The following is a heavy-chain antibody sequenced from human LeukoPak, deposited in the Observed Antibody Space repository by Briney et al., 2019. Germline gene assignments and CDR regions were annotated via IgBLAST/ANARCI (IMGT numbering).Heavy chain of an antibody. J-gene: IGHJ6*02. Sequence: PGGSLRLSCAASGFTFSSYWMHWVRQAPGKGLVWVSRINSDGSSTSYADSVKGRFTISRDNAENSLHLQMNSLRGEDTGVYYCARGGYYIGGYFYYGMDVWGQGTTVTVS. CDR1: GFTFSSYW. CDR2: INSDGSST. CDR3: ARGGYYIGGYFYYGMDV. D-gene: IGHD3-3*01. V-gene: IGHV3-74*01.